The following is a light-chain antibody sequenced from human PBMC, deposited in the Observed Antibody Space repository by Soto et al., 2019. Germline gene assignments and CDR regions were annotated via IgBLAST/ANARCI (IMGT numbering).Light chain of an antibody. Sequence: ELVMTQTPVTLSLSPGDIVTLSCRASQSVSRSLAWYQQTPGQAPRILVYGASTRATGIPDRFSGSGSGTEFTLTISSLQSEDFAIYFCQQYDMWPRTFGQGTKV. CDR3: QQYDMWPRT. V-gene: IGKV3-15*01. J-gene: IGKJ1*01. CDR2: GAS. CDR1: QSVSRS.